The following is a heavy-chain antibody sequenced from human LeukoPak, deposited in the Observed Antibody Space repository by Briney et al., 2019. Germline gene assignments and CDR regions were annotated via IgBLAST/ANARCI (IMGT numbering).Heavy chain of an antibody. Sequence: ASVKVSCKASGYTFTSYGINWVRQAPGQGLEWMGWINPNSGGTNYAQKFQGRVTMTRDTSISTAYMELSRLSSDDTAVYYCARAVGGATVTTRSYNWFDPWGQGTLVTVSS. V-gene: IGHV1-2*02. CDR3: ARAVGGATVTTRSYNWFDP. J-gene: IGHJ5*02. CDR2: INPNSGGT. CDR1: GYTFTSYG. D-gene: IGHD4-17*01.